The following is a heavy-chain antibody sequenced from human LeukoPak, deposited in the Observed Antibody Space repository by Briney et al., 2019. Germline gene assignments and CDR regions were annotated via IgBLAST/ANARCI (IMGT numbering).Heavy chain of an antibody. CDR1: GYTFTSYG. Sequence: GASVKVSCKASGYTFTSYGISWVRQAPGQGLEWMGWISAYNGNTNYAQKLQGRVTMTTDTSTSTAYMELRSLRSDDTAVYYCARGPSTSLYDSQPGPEDYWGQGTLVTVSS. CDR2: ISAYNGNT. V-gene: IGHV1-18*01. D-gene: IGHD3-22*01. J-gene: IGHJ4*02. CDR3: ARGPSTSLYDSQPGPEDY.